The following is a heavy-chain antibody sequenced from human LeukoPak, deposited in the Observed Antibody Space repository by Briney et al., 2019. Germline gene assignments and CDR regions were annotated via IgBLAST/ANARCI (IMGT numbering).Heavy chain of an antibody. CDR2: IIPIFGTA. J-gene: IGHJ4*02. CDR3: ASDTYYYDSSGYCSY. Sequence: VASVKVSCKASGGTFSSYAISWVRQAPGQGLEWMGGIIPIFGTANYTQKFQGRVTITADESTSTAYMELSSLRSEDTAVYYCASDTYYYDSSGYCSYWGQGTLVTVSS. V-gene: IGHV1-69*13. D-gene: IGHD3-22*01. CDR1: GGTFSSYA.